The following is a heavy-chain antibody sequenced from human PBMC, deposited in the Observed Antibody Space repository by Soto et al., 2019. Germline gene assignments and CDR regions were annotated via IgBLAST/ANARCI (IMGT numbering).Heavy chain of an antibody. D-gene: IGHD3-22*01. V-gene: IGHV4-4*02. CDR3: ARVPEDSSGYFDS. J-gene: IGHJ4*02. CDR1: GGAISSSRW. CDR2: IYPSGST. Sequence: PSETLSLTCGVSGGAISSSRWWTWVRQFPGKGLEWIGEIYPSGSTNYHPSLKSRVTISLDRSQNQFSLNLRSVTAADTATYYCARVPEDSSGYFDSWGQGALVTVS.